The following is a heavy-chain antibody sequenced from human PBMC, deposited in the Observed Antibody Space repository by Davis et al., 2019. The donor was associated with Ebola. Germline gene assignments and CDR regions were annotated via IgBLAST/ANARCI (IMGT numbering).Heavy chain of an antibody. V-gene: IGHV1-69*05. Sequence: SAKVSCKASGGTFSSYGISWVRQAPGQGLEWMGGIIPIFGTANYAQKLQGRVTMTTDTSTSTAYMELSSLRSEDTAVYYCARDGRENWFDPWGQGTLVTVSS. CDR1: GGTFSSYG. J-gene: IGHJ5*02. CDR2: IIPIFGTA. CDR3: ARDGRENWFDP.